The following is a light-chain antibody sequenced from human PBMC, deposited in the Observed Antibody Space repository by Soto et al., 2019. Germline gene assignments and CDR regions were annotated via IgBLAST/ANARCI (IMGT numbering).Light chain of an antibody. CDR3: CSYAGSSTFV. CDR1: SSDVGSYNL. J-gene: IGLJ2*01. Sequence: QSALTQPASVSGSPGQSITISCTGSSSDVGSYNLVSWYQQHPGKAPKLMIYEGSKRPSGVSNRFSGSKSGNTVSLTISGLQAEDEADYYCCSYAGSSTFVFGGGTKVTVL. CDR2: EGS. V-gene: IGLV2-23*03.